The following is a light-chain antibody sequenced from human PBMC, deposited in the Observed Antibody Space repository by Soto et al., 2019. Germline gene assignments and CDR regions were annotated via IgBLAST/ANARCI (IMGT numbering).Light chain of an antibody. Sequence: DIQMTQSPSSLSASVGDRVTLTCRASQNINTYLNWYQQKPGKAPKLLIYSASTLQSGVPSKFSGSGSGTDFTLTISNLQPEDFATYYCQQSYSAPRFTFGQGTKVEIK. V-gene: IGKV1-39*01. CDR2: SAS. J-gene: IGKJ2*01. CDR1: QNINTY. CDR3: QQSYSAPRFT.